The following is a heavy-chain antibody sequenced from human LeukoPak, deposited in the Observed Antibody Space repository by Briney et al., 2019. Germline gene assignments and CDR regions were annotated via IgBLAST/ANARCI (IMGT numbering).Heavy chain of an antibody. J-gene: IGHJ6*03. V-gene: IGHV4-34*01. CDR1: GGSFSGYY. Sequence: NPSETLSLTCAVYGGSFSGYYWSWLRQPPGKGLEWIGEINHSGGTKYNPSLKSRVTISVDTSKNQFSLKLSSVTAADTAVYYCARGEDCRGGTCYSHYYYYMDVWGKGTTVTVSS. CDR2: INHSGGT. D-gene: IGHD2-15*01. CDR3: ARGEDCRGGTCYSHYYYYMDV.